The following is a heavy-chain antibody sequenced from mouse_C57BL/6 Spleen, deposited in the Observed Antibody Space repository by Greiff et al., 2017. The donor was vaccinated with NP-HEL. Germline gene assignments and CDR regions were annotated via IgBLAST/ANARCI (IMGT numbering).Heavy chain of an antibody. Sequence: QVHVKQSGTELVKPGASVKLSCKASGYTFTSYWMHWVKQRPGQGLEWIGNINPSNGGTNYNEKFKSKATLTVDKSSSTAYMQLSSLTSEDSAVYYCAREPLLQLRFFDYWGQGTTLTVSS. CDR2: INPSNGGT. CDR3: AREPLLQLRFFDY. D-gene: IGHD3-2*02. V-gene: IGHV1-53*01. J-gene: IGHJ2*01. CDR1: GYTFTSYW.